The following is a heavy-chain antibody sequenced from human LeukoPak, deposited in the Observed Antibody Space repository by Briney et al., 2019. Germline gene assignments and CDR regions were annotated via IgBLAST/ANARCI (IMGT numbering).Heavy chain of an antibody. V-gene: IGHV4-34*01. D-gene: IGHD2-21*01. CDR2: INHSGST. CDR1: GGSFSGYY. Sequence: SETLSLTCAVYGGSFSGYYWSWIRQPPGKGLEWIGEINHSGSTNYNPSLKSRVTISVDTSKNQFSLKLSSVTAADTAVYYCARDKHDYFDYWGQGTLVTVSS. CDR3: ARDKHDYFDY. J-gene: IGHJ4*02.